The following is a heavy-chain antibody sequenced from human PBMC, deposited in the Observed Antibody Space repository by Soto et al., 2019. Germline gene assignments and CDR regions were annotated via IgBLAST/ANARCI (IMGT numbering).Heavy chain of an antibody. CDR2: VSGSGDST. CDR1: GFTFTSYA. V-gene: IGHV3-23*01. Sequence: AGGSLRLSCVVSGFTFTSYAMSWVRQAPGKGLEWVSGVSGSGDSTYYADSVKGRFTISRDNSKNTVYLQMNSLRAEDTAIYYCAKVGDYDFWSGYPYFDYWGQGTLVTVSS. J-gene: IGHJ4*02. CDR3: AKVGDYDFWSGYPYFDY. D-gene: IGHD3-3*01.